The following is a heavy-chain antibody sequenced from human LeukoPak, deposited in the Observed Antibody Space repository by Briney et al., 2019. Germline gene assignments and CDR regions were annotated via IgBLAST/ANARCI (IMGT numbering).Heavy chain of an antibody. D-gene: IGHD2-2*01. Sequence: GGSLRLSCAASKFTFSNAWMSWVRQAPGKGLEWVSAISGSGGSTYYADSVKGRFTISRDNSKNTLYPQMNSLRAEDTAVYYCAKSGRYCSSTSCYFAEYFQHWGQGTLVTVSS. J-gene: IGHJ1*01. CDR3: AKSGRYCSSTSCYFAEYFQH. CDR2: ISGSGGST. V-gene: IGHV3-23*01. CDR1: KFTFSNAW.